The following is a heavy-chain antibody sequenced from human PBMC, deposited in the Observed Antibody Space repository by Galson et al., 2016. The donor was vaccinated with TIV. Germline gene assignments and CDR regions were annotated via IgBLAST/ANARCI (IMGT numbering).Heavy chain of an antibody. CDR1: GFSLSTRAMG. CDR3: AREPAGYSSGWGHDAFDI. J-gene: IGHJ3*02. CDR2: IYYSGST. V-gene: IGHV4-61*08. Sequence: LVKPTQTLTLTCTFSGFSLSTRAMGVGWIRQPPGKGLEWIGYIYYSGSTNYNPSLKSRVTISVDTSKNKFSLKLSSVTAANPAVYYCAREPAGYSSGWGHDAFDIWGQGTMVTVSS. D-gene: IGHD6-19*01.